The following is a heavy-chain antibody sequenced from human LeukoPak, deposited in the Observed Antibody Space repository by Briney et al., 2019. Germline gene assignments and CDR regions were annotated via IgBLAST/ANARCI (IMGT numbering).Heavy chain of an antibody. CDR2: INPNSGGT. V-gene: IGHV1-2*02. D-gene: IGHD6-13*01. CDR1: GYTFTGYY. J-gene: IGHJ4*02. Sequence: ASVTVSCKASGYTFTGYYMHWVRQAPGQGLEWMGWINPNSGGTNYAQKFQGRVTMTRDTSISTAYMELSRLRSDDTAVYYCARDRRSSSWVDYWGQGTLVTVSS. CDR3: ARDRRSSSWVDY.